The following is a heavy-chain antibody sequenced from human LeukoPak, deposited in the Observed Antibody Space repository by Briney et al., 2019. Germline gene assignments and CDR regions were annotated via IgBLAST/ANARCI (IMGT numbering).Heavy chain of an antibody. V-gene: IGHV3-23*01. D-gene: IGHD4-17*01. CDR2: IKGSGGGS. CDR3: GRDPNGDYVGAFEF. Sequence: GGSLRLSCEASGFPFSDYAMTWVRQAPGKGLEWVSSIKGSGGGSSYADSVKGRFTMTRDNSKSTLYLQMNSLRAGDTAVNFCGRDPNGDYVGAFEFWGQGTSVTVSS. J-gene: IGHJ3*01. CDR1: GFPFSDYA.